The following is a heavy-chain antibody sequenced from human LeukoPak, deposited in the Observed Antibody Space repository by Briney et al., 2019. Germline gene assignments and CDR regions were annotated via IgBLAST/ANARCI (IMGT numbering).Heavy chain of an antibody. CDR1: GFTFSTYA. CDR3: AKVRTDYYDSSGHAEYFQH. J-gene: IGHJ1*01. Sequence: GGSLRLSCAASGFTFSTYAMSWVRQPPGKGLEWVSAITGSGGNTYYADSVKGRFTISRDNSKNTLYLQMNSLRAEDTAVYYCAKVRTDYYDSSGHAEYFQHWGQGTLVTVSS. V-gene: IGHV3-23*01. D-gene: IGHD3-22*01. CDR2: ITGSGGNT.